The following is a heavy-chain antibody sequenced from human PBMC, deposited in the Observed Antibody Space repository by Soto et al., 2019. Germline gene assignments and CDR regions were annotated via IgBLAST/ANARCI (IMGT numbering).Heavy chain of an antibody. CDR2: IKQDGSEK. CDR1: GFTFSSYW. V-gene: IGHV3-7*01. D-gene: IGHD3-22*01. Sequence: GGSLRLSCAASGFTFSSYWMSWVRQAPGKGLEWVANIKQDGSEKYYVDSVKGRFTISRDNAKNSLYLQMNSLRAEDTAVYYCARYPYYKSGAFDIWGQGTMVTVSS. J-gene: IGHJ3*02. CDR3: ARYPYYKSGAFDI.